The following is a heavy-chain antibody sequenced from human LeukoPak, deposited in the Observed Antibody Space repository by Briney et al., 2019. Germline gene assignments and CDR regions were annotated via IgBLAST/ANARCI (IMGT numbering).Heavy chain of an antibody. D-gene: IGHD5-18*01. CDR1: GFTFSSYW. V-gene: IGHV3-21*04. CDR2: ISSSSSYI. CDR3: ARQQRGIQLWSTYYYYYYMDV. Sequence: PGGSLRLSCAASGFTFSSYWMSWVRQAPGKGLEWVSSISSSSSYIYYADSVKGRFTISRDNAKNSLYLQMNSLRAEDTAVYYCARQQRGIQLWSTYYYYYYMDVWGKGTTVTVSS. J-gene: IGHJ6*03.